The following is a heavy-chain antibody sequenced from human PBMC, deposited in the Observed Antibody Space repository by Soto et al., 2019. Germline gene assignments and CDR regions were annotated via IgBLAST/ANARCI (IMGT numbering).Heavy chain of an antibody. CDR3: ARHLFSRPTAGDSSGIYYFDY. Sequence: PGESLKISCKGSGYSFTSYWIGWVRQMPGKGLEWMGIIYPGDSDTRYSPSFQGQVTISADKSISTAYLQWSSLKASDTAMYYCARHLFSRPTAGDSSGIYYFDYWGQGTLVTAPQ. D-gene: IGHD3-22*01. V-gene: IGHV5-51*01. CDR1: GYSFTSYW. CDR2: IYPGDSDT. J-gene: IGHJ4*02.